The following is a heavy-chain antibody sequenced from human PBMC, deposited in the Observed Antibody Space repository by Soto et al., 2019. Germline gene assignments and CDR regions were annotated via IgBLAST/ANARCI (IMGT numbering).Heavy chain of an antibody. CDR3: AGTANPPRGGMDV. Sequence: EVQLVESGGGLVKPGGSLRLSCAASGFTFSSYSMNWVRQAPGKGLEGVSSISSSSSYIYYADSVKGRFTISRDNAKNSLYLQMNSLRAEDTAVYYCAGTANPPRGGMDVWGQGTTVTVSS. V-gene: IGHV3-21*01. CDR2: ISSSSSYI. CDR1: GFTFSSYS. D-gene: IGHD3-10*01. J-gene: IGHJ6*02.